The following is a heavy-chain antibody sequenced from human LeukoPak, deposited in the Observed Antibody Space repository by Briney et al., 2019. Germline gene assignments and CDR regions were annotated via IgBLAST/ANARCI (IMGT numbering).Heavy chain of an antibody. Sequence: GGSLRLSCAASGFTFSDYAMTWARQAPGKGLEWVSAISGSGSNTYYADSAKGRLTISRDNTKNTLSLQMNSLRAEDTAIYYCARDVRILGLIDYWGQGTLVTVSS. CDR1: GFTFSDYA. V-gene: IGHV3-23*01. CDR2: ISGSGSNT. D-gene: IGHD1-26*01. J-gene: IGHJ4*02. CDR3: ARDVRILGLIDY.